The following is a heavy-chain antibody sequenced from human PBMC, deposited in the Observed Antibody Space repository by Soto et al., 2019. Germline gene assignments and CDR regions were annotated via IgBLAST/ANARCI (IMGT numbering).Heavy chain of an antibody. J-gene: IGHJ4*02. Sequence: ASVKVSCKASGDTLSHDGVSWVRQVPGKGLEWMGGTTAILGTRDYAQKFQGRMTITSDESTTTSYMELNSLTSDDTAVYYCAAGDSSDTGDHWGQGTLVTVSS. CDR3: AAGDSSDTGDH. V-gene: IGHV1-69*13. D-gene: IGHD5-18*01. CDR1: GDTLSHDG. CDR2: TTAILGTR.